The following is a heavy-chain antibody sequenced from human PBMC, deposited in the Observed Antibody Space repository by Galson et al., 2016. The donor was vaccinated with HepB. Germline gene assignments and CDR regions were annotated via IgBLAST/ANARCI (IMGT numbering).Heavy chain of an antibody. CDR2: FYHSGST. V-gene: IGHV4-31*03. D-gene: IGHD3-22*01. CDR1: GGSISSGGYY. Sequence: TLSLTCTVSGGSISSGGYYWSWIRQHPGKGLEWIGYFYHSGSTYYNPSLKSRVPISVDTSKNQFSLRLSSVTAADTAVYYCARDRSSGSVNFGYWGQGTLVTVSS. J-gene: IGHJ4*02. CDR3: ARDRSSGSVNFGY.